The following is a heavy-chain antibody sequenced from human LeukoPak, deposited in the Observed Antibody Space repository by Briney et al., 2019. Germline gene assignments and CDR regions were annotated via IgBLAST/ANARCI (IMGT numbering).Heavy chain of an antibody. CDR2: ISSSGSTI. V-gene: IGHV3-11*01. CDR3: ARDRDMVRGVITNYYFDY. CDR1: GFTLSDYY. D-gene: IGHD3-10*01. Sequence: GGSLRLSCAASGFTLSDYYMSWIRQAPGKGLEWVSYISSSGSTIYYADSVKGRFTISRDNAKNSLYLQMNSLRAEDTAVYYCARDRDMVRGVITNYYFDYWGQGTLVTVSS. J-gene: IGHJ4*02.